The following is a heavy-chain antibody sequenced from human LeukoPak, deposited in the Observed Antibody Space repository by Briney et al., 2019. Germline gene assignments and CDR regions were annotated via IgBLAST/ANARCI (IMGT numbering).Heavy chain of an antibody. V-gene: IGHV3-15*05. CDR2: IKTKPEGGTT. CDR3: TSSGSRWDYFDY. CDR1: GFTFSKAW. Sequence: GGSLRLSCAASGFTFSKAWTIWVRQAPGKGLEWVARIKTKPEGGTTDYAAPVKGRFTISRDDSKNTLFLQMNSLKTEDTAVYYCTSSGSRWDYFDYWGQGTLATVSS. J-gene: IGHJ4*02. D-gene: IGHD4-23*01.